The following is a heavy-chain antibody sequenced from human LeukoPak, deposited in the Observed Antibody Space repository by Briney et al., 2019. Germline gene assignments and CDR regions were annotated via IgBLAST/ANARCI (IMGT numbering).Heavy chain of an antibody. CDR1: GFTFSSYA. CDR2: ISGSGGST. V-gene: IGHV3-23*01. Sequence: GGSLRLSCAASGFTFSSYAMSWVRQAPGKGGEWVSAISGSGGSTYYADSVKGRFTISRDNSKNTLYLQLNSLIAEDTAGYYCARDRYGGNSERAYWGQGTLVTVSS. CDR3: ARDRYGGNSERAY. J-gene: IGHJ4*02. D-gene: IGHD4-23*01.